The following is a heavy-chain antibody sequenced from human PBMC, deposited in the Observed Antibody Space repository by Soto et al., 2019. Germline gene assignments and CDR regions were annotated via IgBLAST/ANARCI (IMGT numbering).Heavy chain of an antibody. Sequence: ASVKVSCKASGGTFSSYAISWVRQAPGQGLEWMGGIIPIFGTANYAQKFQGRVTITADESTSTAYMELSSLRSEDTAVYYCARSGETAIFGVVADAFDIWGRGTMVTVSS. V-gene: IGHV1-69*13. CDR1: GGTFSSYA. J-gene: IGHJ3*02. CDR3: ARSGETAIFGVVADAFDI. D-gene: IGHD3-3*01. CDR2: IIPIFGTA.